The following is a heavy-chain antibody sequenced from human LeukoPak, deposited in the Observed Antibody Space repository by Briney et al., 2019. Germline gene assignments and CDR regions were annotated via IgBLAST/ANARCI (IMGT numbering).Heavy chain of an antibody. J-gene: IGHJ4*02. D-gene: IGHD3-9*01. CDR2: IYTSGST. CDR1: GGSISSYY. Sequence: SETLSLTCTVSGGSISSYYWSWIRQPAGKGLEWIGRIYTSGSTNYNPSLKSRVTMSVDTSENQFSLKLSSVTAADTAVYYCARSYYDILTGYYNPYYFDYWGQGTLVTVSS. V-gene: IGHV4-4*07. CDR3: ARSYYDILTGYYNPYYFDY.